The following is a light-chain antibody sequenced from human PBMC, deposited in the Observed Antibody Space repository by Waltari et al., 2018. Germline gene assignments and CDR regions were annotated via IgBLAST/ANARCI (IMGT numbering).Light chain of an antibody. CDR2: CAS. J-gene: IGKJ2*01. CDR3: QQCYSSPYT. V-gene: IGKV4-1*01. CDR1: LSSANNESY. Sequence: LSSANNESYLGWYQQKPGQPPKRLISCASTRESGVPDRFSGSGSGTDFTLTISSLQAEDVAVDYCQQCYSSPYTFGQGTKLEIE.